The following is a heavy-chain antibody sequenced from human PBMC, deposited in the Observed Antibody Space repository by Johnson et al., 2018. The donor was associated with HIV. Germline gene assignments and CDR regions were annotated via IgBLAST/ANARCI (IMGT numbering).Heavy chain of an antibody. V-gene: IGHV3-66*01. CDR2: LFSGGDT. CDR3: ARACRDGYTCDVYDI. CDR1: GFSVSSNY. J-gene: IGHJ3*02. Sequence: VQLVESGGGLVQPGGSLRLSCAASGFSVSSNYMTLVRQAPGKGLEWVSVLFSGGDTYYADSVRGRFTISRDNSKNTLYLQMNSLRAEDTAVYYCARACRDGYTCDVYDIWGQGTMVTVSS. D-gene: IGHD5-24*01.